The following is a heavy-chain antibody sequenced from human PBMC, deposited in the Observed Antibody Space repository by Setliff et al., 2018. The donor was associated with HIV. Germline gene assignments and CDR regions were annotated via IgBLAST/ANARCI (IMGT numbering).Heavy chain of an antibody. CDR1: GFSFSSYW. CDR2: IGSSGTPI. V-gene: IGHV3-48*04. Sequence: AGGSLRLSCAASGFSFSSYWMSWVRQAPGKGLEWLSYIGSSGTPIYYADSVKGRFTISRDNAKNSLNLQMNSLRAEDTAVYYCARVRSPFYFDYWGQGTLVTVSS. J-gene: IGHJ4*02. CDR3: ARVRSPFYFDY.